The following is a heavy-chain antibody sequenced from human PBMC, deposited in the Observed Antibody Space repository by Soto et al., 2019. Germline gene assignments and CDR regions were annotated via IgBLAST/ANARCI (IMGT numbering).Heavy chain of an antibody. CDR3: ARGRIPSAIFDWFDP. CDR2: IWSDGSTE. D-gene: IGHD2-2*01. J-gene: IGHJ5*02. V-gene: IGHV3-33*01. Sequence: PGGSLRLSCAASGFTFDRYGMHWVRQAPGKGLEWVAVIWSDGSTEYYADSVKGRFTISRDNSKNTMYLQMNSLRGEDTGVYYCARGRIPSAIFDWFDPWGQGTLVTV. CDR1: GFTFDRYG.